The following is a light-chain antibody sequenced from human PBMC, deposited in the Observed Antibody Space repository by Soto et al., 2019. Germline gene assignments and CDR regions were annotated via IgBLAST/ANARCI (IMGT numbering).Light chain of an antibody. CDR2: EVS. J-gene: IGKJ1*01. Sequence: DVVMTQSPLPLPVTLGQPASISCRSSRSLVYSDGNTSLNWFQQRPGQSPRRLIFEVSNRDSGVPDRFCGSASGTDFTLKISRVEAEDVATYYCQQYNSYWTFGQGTKVDIK. CDR1: RSLVYSDGNTS. CDR3: QQYNSYWT. V-gene: IGKV2-30*01.